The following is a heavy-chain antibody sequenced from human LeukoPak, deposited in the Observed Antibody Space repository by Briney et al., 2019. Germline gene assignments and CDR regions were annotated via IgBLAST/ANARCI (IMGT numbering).Heavy chain of an antibody. D-gene: IGHD3-10*01. CDR3: ASLAGGSGSYYNYNWFDP. CDR1: GGSFSGYY. Sequence: SGTLSLTCAVYGGSFSGYYWSWIRQPPGKGLEWIGEINHSGSTNYNPSLKSRVTISVDTSKNQFSLKLSSVTAADTAVYYCASLAGGSGSYYNYNWFDPWGQGTLVTVSS. J-gene: IGHJ5*02. CDR2: INHSGST. V-gene: IGHV4-34*01.